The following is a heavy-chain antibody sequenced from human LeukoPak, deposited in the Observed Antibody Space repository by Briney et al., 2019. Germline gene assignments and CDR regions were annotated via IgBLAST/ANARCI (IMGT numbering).Heavy chain of an antibody. V-gene: IGHV4-31*03. CDR1: GVSLSSRGHY. CDR2: IYDTGTT. Sequence: SETLSLTCTVSGVSLSSRGHYWSWIRQVPGKGLEWIGYIYDTGTTYYKSSLKSRVILSVDTSKKQFSLKVSSMTAADTAVYYCASSTGFYPSKGYTYPNYFDAWGQGKLVTVSP. J-gene: IGHJ4*02. D-gene: IGHD2/OR15-2a*01. CDR3: ASSTGFYPSKGYTYPNYFDA.